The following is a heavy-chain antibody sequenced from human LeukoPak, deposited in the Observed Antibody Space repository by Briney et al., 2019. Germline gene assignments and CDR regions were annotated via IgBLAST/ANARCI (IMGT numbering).Heavy chain of an antibody. Sequence: GGSLRLSCAASGFTFSNYAMHWVRQAPGKGLEWVAVISYDGSNKYYADSVKGRFAISRDNSKNTLYLQMNSLRAEDTAVYYCATKAGTTGSGFDYWGQGTLVTVSS. CDR2: ISYDGSNK. J-gene: IGHJ4*02. D-gene: IGHD1-7*01. CDR3: ATKAGTTGSGFDY. V-gene: IGHV3-30*09. CDR1: GFTFSNYA.